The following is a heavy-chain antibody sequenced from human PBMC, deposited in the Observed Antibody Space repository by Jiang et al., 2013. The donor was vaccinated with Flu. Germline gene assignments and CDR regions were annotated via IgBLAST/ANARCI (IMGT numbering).Heavy chain of an antibody. CDR1: GYSFTSYW. Sequence: GAEVKKPGESLKISCKGSGYSFTSYWIGWVRQIPGKGLEWMGIIYPGDSDTRYSPSFQGQVTISADKSISTAYLQWSSLKASDTAMYYCARADPPLSGARGEFDYWGQGNPGHRLL. V-gene: IGHV5-51*01. D-gene: IGHD1-26*01. CDR3: ARADPPLSGARGEFDY. J-gene: IGHJ4*02. CDR2: IYPGDSDT.